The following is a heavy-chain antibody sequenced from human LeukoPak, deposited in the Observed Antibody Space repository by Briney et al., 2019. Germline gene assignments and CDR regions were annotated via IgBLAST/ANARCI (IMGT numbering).Heavy chain of an antibody. Sequence: SETLSLTCTVSRGSISTGSYYWSWIRQSAGKGLEWIGRVYTSGRTNYNPSLKSRVTISVDTSKNQFSLKLSSVTAADTAVYYCARASNYGPYSLWGQGTLVTVSS. D-gene: IGHD4-17*01. J-gene: IGHJ4*02. CDR3: ARASNYGPYSL. CDR2: VYTSGRT. CDR1: RGSISTGSYY. V-gene: IGHV4-61*02.